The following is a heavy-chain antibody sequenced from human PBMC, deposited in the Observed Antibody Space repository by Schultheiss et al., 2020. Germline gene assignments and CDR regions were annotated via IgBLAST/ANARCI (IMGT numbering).Heavy chain of an antibody. J-gene: IGHJ4*02. CDR3: ARGDWSLLDY. D-gene: IGHD3/OR15-3a*01. CDR1: GFAFSSYW. V-gene: IGHV3-74*01. Sequence: GGSLRLSCAASGFAFSSYWMHWVRQAPGKGLVWVSRINGDVSSTSYADSVKGRFTISRDNAKNTLFLQMNSLRAEDRAVYYCARGDWSLLDYWGQGTLVTVSS. CDR2: INGDVSST.